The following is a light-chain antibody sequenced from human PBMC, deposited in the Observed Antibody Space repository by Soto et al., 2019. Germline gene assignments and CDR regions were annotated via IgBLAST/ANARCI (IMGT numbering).Light chain of an antibody. V-gene: IGKV3-11*01. CDR3: QQRSNWPRT. CDR1: QSVSSN. CDR2: DVS. J-gene: IGKJ1*01. Sequence: EIVMTQSPATLSVSPGERATPSCRASQSVSSNLAWYQQKPGQAPRLLIYDVSNRATGIPARFSGSGSGTDFTRTISSLEPEDFAVYYCQQRSNWPRTFGQGTKVDIK.